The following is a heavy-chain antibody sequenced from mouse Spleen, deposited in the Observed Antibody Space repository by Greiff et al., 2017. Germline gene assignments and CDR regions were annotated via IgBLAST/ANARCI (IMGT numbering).Heavy chain of an antibody. Sequence: VMLVESGAELMKPGASVKLSCKATGYTFTGYWIEWVKQRPGHGLEWIGEILPGSGSTNYNEKFKGKATFTADTSSNTAYMQLSSLTTEDSAIYYCASYGSSYLYWYFDVWGAGTTVTVSS. V-gene: IGHV1-9*01. D-gene: IGHD1-1*01. CDR3: ASYGSSYLYWYFDV. CDR1: GYTFTGYW. CDR2: ILPGSGST. J-gene: IGHJ1*01.